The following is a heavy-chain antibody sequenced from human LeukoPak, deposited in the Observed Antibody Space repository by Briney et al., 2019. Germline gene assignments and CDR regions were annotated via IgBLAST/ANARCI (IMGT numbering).Heavy chain of an antibody. CDR2: IIPIFGTA. Sequence: SVKVSCXASGGTFSSYAISWVRQAPGQGLEWMGGIIPIFGTANYAQKFQGRVTITTDESTSTAYMKLSSLRSEDTAVYYCARGARSGYDSPVDYWGQRTLVTVST. J-gene: IGHJ4*02. CDR3: ARGARSGYDSPVDY. D-gene: IGHD5-12*01. V-gene: IGHV1-69*05. CDR1: GGTFSSYA.